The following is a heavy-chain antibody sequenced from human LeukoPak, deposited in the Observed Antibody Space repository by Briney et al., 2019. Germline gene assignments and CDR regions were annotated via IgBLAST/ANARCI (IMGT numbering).Heavy chain of an antibody. CDR2: ISNDGSST. CDR3: ARVGDFWYGYYPDD. V-gene: IGHV3-74*01. J-gene: IGHJ4*02. D-gene: IGHD3-3*01. CDR1: GFTFSSYW. Sequence: PGGSLRLSCAASGFTFSSYWLHWVRQAPGKGLVWVSRISNDGSSTSYADSVKGRFTISRDNAKNTLYLQMNSLRVEDTAVYYCARVGDFWYGYYPDDWGQATLVTVSS.